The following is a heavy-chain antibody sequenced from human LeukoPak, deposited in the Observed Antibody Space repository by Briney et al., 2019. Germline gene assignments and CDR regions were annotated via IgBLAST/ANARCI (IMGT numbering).Heavy chain of an antibody. CDR3: ARDKDSYGARDYYYGMDV. CDR2: IIPILGIA. D-gene: IGHD4/OR15-4a*01. V-gene: IGHV1-69*04. J-gene: IGHJ6*02. CDR1: GGTFSSYA. Sequence: SVKVSCKTSGGTFSSYAIIWVRQAPGQGLEWIGRIIPILGIANYARKFQGRVTITADKSTSTAYMELSSLRSEDTAVYYCARDKDSYGARDYYYGMDVWGQGTTVTVSS.